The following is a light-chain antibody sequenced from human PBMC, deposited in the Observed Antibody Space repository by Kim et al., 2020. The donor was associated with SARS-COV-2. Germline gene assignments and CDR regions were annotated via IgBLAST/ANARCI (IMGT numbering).Light chain of an antibody. Sequence: VSPGDRASLSGRASQSVSDNLAWYQQNPGQAPRLLLYGASTRATGIPARFRGGGSGTDFTLTISGLQSEDLAVYYCQQYDFWPGSFGQGTKVDIK. CDR1: QSVSDN. J-gene: IGKJ1*01. CDR3: QQYDFWPGS. CDR2: GAS. V-gene: IGKV3-15*01.